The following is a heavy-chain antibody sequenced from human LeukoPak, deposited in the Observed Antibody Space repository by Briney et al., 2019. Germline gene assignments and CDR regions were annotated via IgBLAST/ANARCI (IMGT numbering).Heavy chain of an antibody. CDR3: ARGYYDFWSGLSWFDP. Sequence: PSETLSLTCTVSGGSISSSSYYWGWIRQPPGKGLEWIGSIYYSGSTYYNPSLKSRVTISVDTSKNQFSLKLSSVTAADTAVYYCARGYYDFWSGLSWFDPWGQGTLVTVSS. D-gene: IGHD3-3*01. CDR1: GGSISSSSYY. J-gene: IGHJ5*02. V-gene: IGHV4-39*01. CDR2: IYYSGST.